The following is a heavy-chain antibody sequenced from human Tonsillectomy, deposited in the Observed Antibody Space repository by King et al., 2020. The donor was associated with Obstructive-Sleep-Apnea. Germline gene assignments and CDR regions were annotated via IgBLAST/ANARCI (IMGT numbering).Heavy chain of an antibody. V-gene: IGHV5-51*01. Sequence: QLVQSGAKVKKPGESLKISFKGSGYSFTSYWIGWVRPMPGKGLEWMGIIYPGDSVTRYIPSYQGQVTISADKSISTAYLHWSSLKASDTAMYYCARNYDSSGYYPDAFDIWGQGTMVTVSS. J-gene: IGHJ3*02. CDR3: ARNYDSSGYYPDAFDI. D-gene: IGHD3-22*01. CDR2: IYPGDSVT. CDR1: GYSFTSYW.